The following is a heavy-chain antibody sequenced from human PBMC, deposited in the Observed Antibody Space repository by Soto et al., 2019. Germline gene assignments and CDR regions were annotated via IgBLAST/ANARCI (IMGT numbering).Heavy chain of an antibody. J-gene: IGHJ4*02. CDR2: ISGSGGST. V-gene: IGHV3-23*01. D-gene: IGHD3-3*01. CDR3: ARPVLRFLEWLPYFDY. CDR1: GFTFSSYA. Sequence: GGSLRLSCAASGFTFSSYAMSWVRQAPGKGLEWVSAISGSGGSTYYADSVKGRFTISRVNSKNTLYLQMNSLRAEDTAVYYCARPVLRFLEWLPYFDYWGQGTLVTVSS.